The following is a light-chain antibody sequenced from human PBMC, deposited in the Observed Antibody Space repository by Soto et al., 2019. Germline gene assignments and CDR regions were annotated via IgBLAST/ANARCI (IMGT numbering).Light chain of an antibody. CDR2: YDS. CDR3: QVWDSSSDSAV. V-gene: IGLV3-21*04. Sequence: SYELTQPPSVSVAPGKTARITCGGNNIGSKSVHWYQQKPGQAPVLVIYYDSDRPSGIPERFSGSNSRNTATLTISRVEAGDEADYYCQVWDSSSDSAVFGGGTQLTVL. J-gene: IGLJ7*01. CDR1: NIGSKS.